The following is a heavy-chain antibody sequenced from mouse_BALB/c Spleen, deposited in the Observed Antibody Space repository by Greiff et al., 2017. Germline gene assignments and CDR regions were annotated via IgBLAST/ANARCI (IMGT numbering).Heavy chain of an antibody. CDR1: GYSITSGYY. V-gene: IGHV3-6*02. Sequence: DVQLQESGPGLVKPSQSLSLTCSVTGYSITSGYYWNWIRQFPGNKLEWMGYISYDGSNNYNPSLKNRISITRDTSKNQFFLKLNSVTTEDTATYYCARGGLGHFDYWGQGTTLTVSS. CDR3: ARGGLGHFDY. CDR2: ISYDGSN. J-gene: IGHJ2*01.